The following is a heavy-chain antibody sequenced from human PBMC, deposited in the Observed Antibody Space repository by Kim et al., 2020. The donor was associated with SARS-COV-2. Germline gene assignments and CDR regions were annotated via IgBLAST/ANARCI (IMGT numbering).Heavy chain of an antibody. Sequence: GGSLRLSCAASGFTFSSYGMHWVRQAPGKGLEWVAVIWYDGSNKYYADSVKGRFTISRDNSKNTLYLQMNSLRAEDTAVYYCARDRGPGQQLAFFHDYWGQGTLVTVSS. V-gene: IGHV3-33*01. D-gene: IGHD6-13*01. CDR1: GFTFSSYG. J-gene: IGHJ4*02. CDR2: IWYDGSNK. CDR3: ARDRGPGQQLAFFHDY.